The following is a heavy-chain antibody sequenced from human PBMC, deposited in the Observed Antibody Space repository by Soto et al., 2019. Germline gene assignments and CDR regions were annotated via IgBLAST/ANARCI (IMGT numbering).Heavy chain of an antibody. J-gene: IGHJ4*02. V-gene: IGHV3-53*01. CDR2: IYSGGYT. Sequence: EVQLVESGGGLIQPGGSLRLSCAVSGFTVSNNYMSWVRQAPGKGLEGVSVIYSGGYTAYGDSVKGRFTISRDNSKNTLNLKRKGLRAEGTAGLFWAAGRGGGGYWGQGTLVTVSS. CDR3: AAGRGGGGY. CDR1: GFTVSNNY. D-gene: IGHD3-10*01.